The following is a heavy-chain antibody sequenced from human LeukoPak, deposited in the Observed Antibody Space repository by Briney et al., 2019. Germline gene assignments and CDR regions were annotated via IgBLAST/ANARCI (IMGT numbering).Heavy chain of an antibody. J-gene: IGHJ4*02. D-gene: IGHD3-9*01. V-gene: IGHV3-23*01. CDR1: GLTFRNYA. CDR2: ITGSGTNR. CDR3: VIWGDYDVLTGYYVPDY. Sequence: GGPLRLSCVASGLTFRNYAMSWVRQAPGKGLEWASVITGSGTNRYYADSLKGRFTTSRDNSKNTVFLQMNSLRHEDTAIYYCVIWGDYDVLTGYYVPDYWGQGTLVTVAS.